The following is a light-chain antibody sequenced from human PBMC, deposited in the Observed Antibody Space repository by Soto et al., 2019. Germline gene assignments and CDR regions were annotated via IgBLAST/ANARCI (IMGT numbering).Light chain of an antibody. CDR1: QSISSY. CDR2: AAS. J-gene: IGKJ1*01. V-gene: IGKV1-39*01. Sequence: DIQMTQSPSSLSASVGDRVTITCRASQSISSYLNWYQQKPGKAPKLLIYAASSLQSGVPSRFSGSGSGTDFKLPISSLQPEDFSTYYCQQSYRTPWTFGQGTKVEIK. CDR3: QQSYRTPWT.